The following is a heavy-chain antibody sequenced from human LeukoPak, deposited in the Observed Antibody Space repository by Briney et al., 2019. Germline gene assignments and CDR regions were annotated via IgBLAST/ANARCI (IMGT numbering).Heavy chain of an antibody. Sequence: GESLKISCKGSGYSFTTYWTGWVRQMPGKGLEWMGIIWPSDSDTRYSPSFQGQVTISADKSISTAYLQWSSLKASDTAMYYCARARDGYYFDYWGQGTLVTVSS. D-gene: IGHD5-24*01. J-gene: IGHJ4*02. CDR3: ARARDGYYFDY. CDR1: GYSFTTYW. V-gene: IGHV5-51*01. CDR2: IWPSDSDT.